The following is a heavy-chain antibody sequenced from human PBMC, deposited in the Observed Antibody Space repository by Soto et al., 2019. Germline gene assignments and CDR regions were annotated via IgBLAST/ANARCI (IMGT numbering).Heavy chain of an antibody. CDR1: GGTFSSSA. CDR2: IIPLFRTP. J-gene: IGHJ6*02. V-gene: IGHV1-69*12. CDR3: ARDNDRLQLGGNYYYILDV. D-gene: IGHD4-4*01. Sequence: QVQLVQSGAEMKEPGSLVKVSCKTSGGTFSSSAISWLRQAPGQGLEWMGAIIPLFRTPDYAQKFQGRVTIAADESTRTAYMELSSLRSEDTAVYYCARDNDRLQLGGNYYYILDVWGQGTTITVSS.